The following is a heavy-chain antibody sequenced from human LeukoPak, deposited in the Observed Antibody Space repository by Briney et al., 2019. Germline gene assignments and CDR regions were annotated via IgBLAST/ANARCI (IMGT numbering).Heavy chain of an antibody. V-gene: IGHV3-23*01. Sequence: GGSLRLSCAASGFTFSSYAMSWVRQAPGKGLEWVSAISGSGGSTYYADSVKGRFTISRDNSKNTLYLQMNSLRAEDTAVYYCAKDLLRYFDWLGGGWGQGALVTVSS. CDR3: AKDLLRYFDWLGGG. CDR1: GFTFSSYA. D-gene: IGHD3-9*01. J-gene: IGHJ4*02. CDR2: ISGSGGST.